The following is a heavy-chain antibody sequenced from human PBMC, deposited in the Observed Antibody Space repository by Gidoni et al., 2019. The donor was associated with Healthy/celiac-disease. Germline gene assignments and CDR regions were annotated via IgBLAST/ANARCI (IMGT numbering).Heavy chain of an antibody. CDR2: ISYDGSNT. V-gene: IGHV3-30*18. CDR3: AKDGHYDILTGYFDY. Sequence: QVQLVESGGGVVQPGRSLRLYCAASGFTFSRYGMHWVSQAPGKGLELVAFISYDGSNTYYADSVKCRFTISRDNAKNTLYLQMNSLRAEDTAVYYCAKDGHYDILTGYFDYWGQGTLVTVSS. J-gene: IGHJ4*02. CDR1: GFTFSRYG. D-gene: IGHD3-9*01.